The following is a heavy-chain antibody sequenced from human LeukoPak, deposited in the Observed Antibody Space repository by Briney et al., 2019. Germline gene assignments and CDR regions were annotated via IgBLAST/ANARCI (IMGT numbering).Heavy chain of an antibody. J-gene: IGHJ4*02. D-gene: IGHD3-16*02. CDR1: GFTFRSYA. V-gene: IGHV3-23*01. CDR3: AKDYSPFGGVIGSFDY. Sequence: AGGSLRLSCAASGFTFRSYAMSWVRQAPGKGLEWVSAISGSGGSTYYADSVKGRFTISRDNSKNTLYLQMNSLRAEDTAVYYCAKDYSPFGGVIGSFDYWGQGTLVTVSS. CDR2: ISGSGGST.